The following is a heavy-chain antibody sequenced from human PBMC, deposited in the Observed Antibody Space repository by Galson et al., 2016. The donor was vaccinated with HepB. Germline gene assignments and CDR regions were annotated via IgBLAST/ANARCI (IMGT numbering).Heavy chain of an antibody. CDR1: GFSFRTSD. V-gene: IGHV3-13*01. CDR3: AREGPHWAFDI. CDR2: IGTGDDT. J-gene: IGHJ3*02. Sequence: SLRLSCAASGFSFRTSDMHWVRQVVGKGLEWVSGIGTGDDTYHQDSVKGRFTISRENAKNSLYLQMNSLRVGDTAIYYCAREGPHWAFDIWGQGTMVTVSS. D-gene: IGHD1-1*01.